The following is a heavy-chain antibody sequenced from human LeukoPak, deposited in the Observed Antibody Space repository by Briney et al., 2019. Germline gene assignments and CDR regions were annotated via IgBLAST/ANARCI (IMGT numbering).Heavy chain of an antibody. CDR1: GGSVSSGGYY. D-gene: IGHD2-21*02. CDR3: ARHCLGGNCNSVLDS. V-gene: IGHV4-61*08. CDR2: IYYSGST. Sequence: SETLSLTCTVSGGSVSSGGYYWSWIRQPPGKGLEWIGYIYYSGSTNYNPSLKSRVTISVDTSKNQFSLKLSSVTAADTALFYCARHCLGGNCNSVLDSWGQGTLVTVSS. J-gene: IGHJ4*02.